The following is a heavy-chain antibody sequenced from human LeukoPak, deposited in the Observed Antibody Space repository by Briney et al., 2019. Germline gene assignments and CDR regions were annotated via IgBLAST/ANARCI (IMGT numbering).Heavy chain of an antibody. CDR2: IIPILGIA. D-gene: IGHD5-12*01. CDR3: ARGSGYDFHY. CDR1: GYTFTSYD. Sequence: SVKVSCKASGYTFTSYDINWVRQATGQGLEWMGRIIPILGIANYAQKFQGRVTITADKSTSTAYMELSSLRSEDTAVYYCARGSGYDFHYWGQGTLVTVSS. J-gene: IGHJ4*02. V-gene: IGHV1-69*04.